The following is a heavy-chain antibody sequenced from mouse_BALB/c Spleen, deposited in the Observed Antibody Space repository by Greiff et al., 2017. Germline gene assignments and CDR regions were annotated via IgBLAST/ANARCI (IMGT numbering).Heavy chain of an antibody. CDR3: ARHGGYFDY. Sequence: VQLQQSGGDLVKPGGSLKLSCAASGFTFSSYGMSWVRQTPDKRLEWVATISSGGSYTYYPDSVKGRFTISRDNAKNTLYLQMSSLKSEDTAMYYCARHGGYFDYWGQGTTLTVSS. J-gene: IGHJ2*01. V-gene: IGHV5-6*01. CDR2: ISSGGSYT. CDR1: GFTFSSYG. D-gene: IGHD1-1*02.